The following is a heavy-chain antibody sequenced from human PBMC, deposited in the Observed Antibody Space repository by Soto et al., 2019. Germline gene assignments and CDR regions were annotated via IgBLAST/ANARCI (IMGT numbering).Heavy chain of an antibody. J-gene: IGHJ4*02. Sequence: SETLSLTCTVSACSISSGGYYWPWVRQHPGKGLELIGYIYYSGSTYYNPSLKSRVTILVDTSKNQFSLKLSSVTAADTAVYYCARGGYYDSSGYYGYWGQGTLVTVS. D-gene: IGHD3-22*01. CDR1: ACSISSGGYY. CDR3: ARGGYYDSSGYYGY. CDR2: IYYSGST. V-gene: IGHV4-31*03.